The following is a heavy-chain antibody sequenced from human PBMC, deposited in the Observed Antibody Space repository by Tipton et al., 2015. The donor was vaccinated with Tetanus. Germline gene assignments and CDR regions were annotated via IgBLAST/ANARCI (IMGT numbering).Heavy chain of an antibody. V-gene: IGHV3-7*01. CDR1: GFTFRDYG. J-gene: IGHJ4*02. CDR3: GRVDTYGSNWYEAY. D-gene: IGHD6-13*01. Sequence: SLRLSCAASGFTFRDYGMHWVRQAPGKGLEWVANIKRDGSEKYYMASVKGRFTISRDNAKNSLYLEVNSLRAEDTAVYFCGRVDTYGSNWYEAYWGQGTLVTVSS. CDR2: IKRDGSEK.